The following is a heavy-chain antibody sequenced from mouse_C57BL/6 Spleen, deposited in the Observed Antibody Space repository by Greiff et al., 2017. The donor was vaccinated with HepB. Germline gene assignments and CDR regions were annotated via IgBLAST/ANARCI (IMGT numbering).Heavy chain of an antibody. CDR3: ARRDYYGIRAWFAY. Sequence: EVQRVESGGGLVKPGGSLKLSCAASGFTFSDYGMHWVRQAPEKGLEWVAYISSGSSTIYYADTVKGRFTISRDNAKNTLFLQLTSLRSEDTAMYYCARRDYYGIRAWFAYWGQGTLVTFSA. J-gene: IGHJ3*01. D-gene: IGHD1-1*01. CDR2: ISSGSSTI. V-gene: IGHV5-17*01. CDR1: GFTFSDYG.